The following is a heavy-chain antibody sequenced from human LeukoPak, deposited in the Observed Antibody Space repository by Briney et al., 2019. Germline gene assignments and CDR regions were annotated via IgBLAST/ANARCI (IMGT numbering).Heavy chain of an antibody. CDR2: IKQDGSEK. Sequence: GSLSPSCAASGFTLSNYWMIWVSQAPGKGLEWVGNIKQDGSEKRYADSVRGRFSISRDNAQTSLYLQMNSLRAEDTAVYYCARASDPLLQLTWGQATVLTVSS. J-gene: IGHJ5*02. V-gene: IGHV3-7*05. CDR1: GFTLSNYW. D-gene: IGHD3-22*01. CDR3: ARASDPLLQLT.